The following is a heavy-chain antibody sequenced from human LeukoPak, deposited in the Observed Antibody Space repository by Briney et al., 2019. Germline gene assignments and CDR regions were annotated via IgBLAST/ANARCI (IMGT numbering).Heavy chain of an antibody. J-gene: IGHJ3*02. D-gene: IGHD3-10*01. CDR3: ARDIPLLWLGAFDI. CDR2: ISSSSSYI. CDR1: GFTFSSYS. V-gene: IGHV3-21*01. Sequence: GVSLRLSCAASGFTFSSYSMNWVRQAPGKGLEWVSSISSSSSYIYYADSVKGRFTISRDNAKNSLYLQMNSLRAEDTAVYYCARDIPLLWLGAFDIWGQGTMVTVSS.